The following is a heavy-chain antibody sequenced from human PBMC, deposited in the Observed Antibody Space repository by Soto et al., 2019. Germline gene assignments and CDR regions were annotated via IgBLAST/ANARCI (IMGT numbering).Heavy chain of an antibody. D-gene: IGHD4-17*01. Sequence: ETLSLTGTVAGESMSSSNYYWGWIRQPPGKGLEWIASIYYSGITFYNPSLKSRVTISVDTSKNQFYLKLNSLTAADTAVYYWARPPDYGYDAFDIWGQGTMVTVSS. CDR1: GESMSSSNYY. CDR3: ARPPDYGYDAFDI. CDR2: IYYSGIT. V-gene: IGHV4-39*01. J-gene: IGHJ3*02.